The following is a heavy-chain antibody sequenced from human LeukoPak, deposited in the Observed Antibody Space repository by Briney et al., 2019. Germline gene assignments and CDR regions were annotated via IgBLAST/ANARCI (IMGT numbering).Heavy chain of an antibody. Sequence: PSETLSLTCTVSGYSISSGYYWGWIRQPPGKGLEWIGSIYHSGSTYYNPSLKSRVTISVDTSKNQFSLKLSSVTAADTAVYYCARGDSTVTPKYFQYWGQGTLVTVSS. D-gene: IGHD4-23*01. V-gene: IGHV4-38-2*02. J-gene: IGHJ1*01. CDR3: ARGDSTVTPKYFQY. CDR1: GYSISSGYY. CDR2: IYHSGST.